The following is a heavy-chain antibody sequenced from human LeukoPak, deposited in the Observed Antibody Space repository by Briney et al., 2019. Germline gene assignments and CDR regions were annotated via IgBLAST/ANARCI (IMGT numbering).Heavy chain of an antibody. CDR3: ARAPHYYGSGSYYNVWWFDP. J-gene: IGHJ5*02. V-gene: IGHV1-2*02. Sequence: ASVKVSCKASGYTFTGYYMHWVRQAPGQGLEWMGWINPNSGGTNYAQKFQGRVTMTRDTSISTADMELSRLRSDDTAVYYCARAPHYYGSGSYYNVWWFDPWGQGTLVTVSS. D-gene: IGHD3-10*01. CDR1: GYTFTGYY. CDR2: INPNSGGT.